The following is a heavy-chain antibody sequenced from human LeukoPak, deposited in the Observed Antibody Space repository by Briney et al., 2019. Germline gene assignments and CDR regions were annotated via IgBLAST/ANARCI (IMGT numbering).Heavy chain of an antibody. CDR3: ARVGYTSGWYRN. V-gene: IGHV3-30*03. D-gene: IGHD6-19*01. J-gene: IGHJ4*02. Sequence: GGSLRLSCAASGFTFSSYGMHWVRQAPGKGLDWVAVISNDGSKKYYADSVKGRFTISRDNSKNTLYLQMNSLRAEDTAVYYCARVGYTSGWYRNWGQGTLVTVSS. CDR2: ISNDGSKK. CDR1: GFTFSSYG.